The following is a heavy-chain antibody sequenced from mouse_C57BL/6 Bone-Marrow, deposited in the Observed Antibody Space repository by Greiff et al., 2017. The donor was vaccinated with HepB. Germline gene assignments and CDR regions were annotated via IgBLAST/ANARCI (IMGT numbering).Heavy chain of an antibody. D-gene: IGHD1-1*01. Sequence: EVQRVESGAELVKPGASVKLSCTASGFNIKDYYMHWVKQRTEQGLEWIGRIDPEDGETKYAPKFQGKATITADTSSNTAYLQLSSLTSEDTAVYYCAVYYGSRWYFDVWGTGTTVTVSS. CDR1: GFNIKDYY. V-gene: IGHV14-2*01. J-gene: IGHJ1*03. CDR3: AVYYGSRWYFDV. CDR2: IDPEDGET.